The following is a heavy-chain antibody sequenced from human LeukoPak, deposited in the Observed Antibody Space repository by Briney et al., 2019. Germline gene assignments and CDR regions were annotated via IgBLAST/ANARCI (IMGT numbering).Heavy chain of an antibody. CDR1: GFTFSDYY. J-gene: IGHJ6*03. CDR3: ARVYGYNKYYYYYMDV. CDR2: ISSSGSTI. Sequence: PGGSLRLSCAASGFTFSDYYMSWIRQAPGKGLEWVSYISSSGSTIYYADSVKGRFTISRDNAKNSLYLQMNSLRAEDTAVYYCARVYGYNKYYYYYMDVWGKGTTVTVSS. V-gene: IGHV3-11*01. D-gene: IGHD5-24*01.